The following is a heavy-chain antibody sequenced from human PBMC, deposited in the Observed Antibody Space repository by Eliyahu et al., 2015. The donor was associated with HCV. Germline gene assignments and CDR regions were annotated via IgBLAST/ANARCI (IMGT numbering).Heavy chain of an antibody. J-gene: IGHJ6*02. CDR2: IDWDDDK. V-gene: IGHV2-70*15. CDR3: ARYYYGSAYYYGMDV. Sequence: QVTLRESGPALVKPTQTLTLTCTFSGFSLSTSGMCVSWIRQPPGKALEWLARIDWDDDKYYSTSLKTRLTISKDTSKNQVVLTMTNMDPVDTATYYCARYYYGSAYYYGMDVWGQGTTVTVSS. CDR1: GFSLSTSGMC. D-gene: IGHD3-10*01.